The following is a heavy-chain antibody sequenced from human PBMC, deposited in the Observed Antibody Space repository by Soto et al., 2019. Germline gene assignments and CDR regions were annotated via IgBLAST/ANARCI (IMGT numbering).Heavy chain of an antibody. CDR1: GYTFTSNG. J-gene: IGHJ4*02. CDR3: AKEGYGDYGY. V-gene: IGHV1-18*01. Sequence: QVQLVQSGAEVKKPGTSVKVSCKASGYTFTSNGISWVRQAPGKGLEWMGWISTYNGNTNYAQKLQGRGTMTRDTSTSIAYMELGDMRSDDTSVYYCAKEGYGDYGYWGQGSLVTVS. D-gene: IGHD4-17*01. CDR2: ISTYNGNT.